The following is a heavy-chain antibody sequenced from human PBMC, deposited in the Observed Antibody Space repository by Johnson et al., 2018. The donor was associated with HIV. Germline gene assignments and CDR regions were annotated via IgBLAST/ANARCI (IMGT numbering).Heavy chain of an antibody. CDR3: AKEFMITFGGVIEYDAFDI. Sequence: QVQLVESGGGLVSPGGSLTLSCAASGFTFSSYGMHWVRQAPGKGLAWVAVISYDGSTKYYPDSVKGRFTISRDNSKNTLYLQMNSLRAEDTAVYYCAKEFMITFGGVIEYDAFDIWGQGTMVTVSS. CDR1: GFTFSSYG. CDR2: ISYDGSTK. V-gene: IGHV3-30*18. D-gene: IGHD3-16*02. J-gene: IGHJ3*02.